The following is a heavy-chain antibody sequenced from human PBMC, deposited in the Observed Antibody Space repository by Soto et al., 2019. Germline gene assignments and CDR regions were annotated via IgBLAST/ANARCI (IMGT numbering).Heavy chain of an antibody. J-gene: IGHJ6*02. CDR2: IYYSGST. CDR1: GGSISSGGYY. D-gene: IGHD3-3*01. CDR3: ARDASKDFWMMDV. Sequence: SETLSLTCTVSGGSISSGGYYWSWIRQHPGKGLEWIGYIYYSGSTYYNPSLKSRVTISVDTSKNQFSLKLSSVTAADTAVYYCARDASKDFWMMDVWGQGTTVTVSS. V-gene: IGHV4-31*03.